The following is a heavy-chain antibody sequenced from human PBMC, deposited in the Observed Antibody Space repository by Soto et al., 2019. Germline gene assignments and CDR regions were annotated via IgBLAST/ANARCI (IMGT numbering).Heavy chain of an antibody. CDR2: ISYDGSNK. V-gene: IGHV3-30-3*01. CDR3: ARGAYYYDAFDI. Sequence: GGSLRLSCAASGFTFSRYAMHWVRQAPGKGLEWVAIISYDGSNKYYADSVKGRFTISRDNSKNTLYLQMNSLRPEDTTVYYCARGAYYYDAFDIWGQGTMVTVSS. J-gene: IGHJ3*02. CDR1: GFTFSRYA. D-gene: IGHD3-10*01.